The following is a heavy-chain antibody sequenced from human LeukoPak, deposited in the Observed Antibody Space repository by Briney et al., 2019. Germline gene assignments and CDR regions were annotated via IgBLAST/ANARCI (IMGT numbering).Heavy chain of an antibody. V-gene: IGHV5-51*03. Sequence: GESLKISCKGSGYSFTSYWIGWVRQMPGKGLEWMGIIYPGDSDTRYSPSFQGQVTISADKSISTAYLHWSSLNASDTAMYYCARGRYDIFTGYLTAFDIWGQGTMVTVSS. J-gene: IGHJ3*02. CDR1: GYSFTSYW. D-gene: IGHD3-9*01. CDR2: IYPGDSDT. CDR3: ARGRYDIFTGYLTAFDI.